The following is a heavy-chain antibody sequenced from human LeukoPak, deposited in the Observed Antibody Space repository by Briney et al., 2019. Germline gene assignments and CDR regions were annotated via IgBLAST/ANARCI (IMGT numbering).Heavy chain of an antibody. CDR2: ILYDGSMK. D-gene: IGHD2-15*01. J-gene: IGHJ4*02. Sequence: GGSLRLSCAATGFTFSNYAMHWVRQAPGKGLEWVGVILYDGSMKYYGESVQGRFTISRDNSGNTLYLQMNRLRDEDTAIYYCAKVRYCSGVNCYPDDNWGQGTLVTVSS. CDR1: GFTFSNYA. V-gene: IGHV3-30*04. CDR3: AKVRYCSGVNCYPDDN.